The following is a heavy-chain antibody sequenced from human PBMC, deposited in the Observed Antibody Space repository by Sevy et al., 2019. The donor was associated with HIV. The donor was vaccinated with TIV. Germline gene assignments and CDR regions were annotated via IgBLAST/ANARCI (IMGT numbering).Heavy chain of an antibody. CDR3: ARPYCAGDCYSGYYFDY. J-gene: IGHJ4*02. CDR2: IYPGDSDT. V-gene: IGHV5-51*01. CDR1: GYSFTSYW. Sequence: GESLKISCKGSGYSFTSYWIGWVRQMPGKGLEWVGIIYPGDSDTRNSPSFQGQITLSADKSISTAYLQWNSLKASDTAMYYCARPYCAGDCYSGYYFDYWGQGTLVTVSS. D-gene: IGHD2-21*02.